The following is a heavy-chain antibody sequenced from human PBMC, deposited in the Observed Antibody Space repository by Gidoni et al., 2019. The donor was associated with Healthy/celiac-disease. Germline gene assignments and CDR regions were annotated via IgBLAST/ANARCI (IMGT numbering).Heavy chain of an antibody. CDR3: ARDLDF. Sequence: VQMEEFGAGVVQPGRSLRLSCAASGFTFSTYGMHWVRQAPGKGLEWVAVIWYDGSNKYYADSVKGRFTISRDNSKNTLSLQMNSLRAEDTAIYYCARDLDFWGQGTLVTVSS. CDR2: IWYDGSNK. CDR1: GFTFSTYG. J-gene: IGHJ4*02. V-gene: IGHV3-33*01.